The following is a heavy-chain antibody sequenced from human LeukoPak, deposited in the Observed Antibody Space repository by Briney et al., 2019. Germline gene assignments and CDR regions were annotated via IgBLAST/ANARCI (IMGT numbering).Heavy chain of an antibody. CDR2: IKQDGSEK. Sequence: PGGSLRLSCAASGFTFSDYFMSWIRQAPGKGLEWVANIKQDGSEKYYVDSVKGRFTISRDNAKNSLYLQMNSLRAEDTAVYYCARDWGNLGAARAWFDPWGQGTLVTVSS. V-gene: IGHV3-7*01. J-gene: IGHJ5*02. CDR1: GFTFSDYF. D-gene: IGHD3-16*01. CDR3: ARDWGNLGAARAWFDP.